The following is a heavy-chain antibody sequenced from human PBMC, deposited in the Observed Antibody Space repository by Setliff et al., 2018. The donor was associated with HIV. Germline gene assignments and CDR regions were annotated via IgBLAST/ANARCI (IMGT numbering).Heavy chain of an antibody. J-gene: IGHJ6*02. Sequence: VKVSCKASGYTFSAYHMDWVRQAPGQGLEWMGRINPNRGGTNFAQKFQGRVTLTRDTSISTAHMELTRLTADDTAVYFCAREGITIFYFYYFAVDVWGQGTTVTVSS. D-gene: IGHD3-9*01. CDR2: INPNRGGT. V-gene: IGHV1-2*06. CDR3: AREGITIFYFYYFAVDV. CDR1: GYTFSAYH.